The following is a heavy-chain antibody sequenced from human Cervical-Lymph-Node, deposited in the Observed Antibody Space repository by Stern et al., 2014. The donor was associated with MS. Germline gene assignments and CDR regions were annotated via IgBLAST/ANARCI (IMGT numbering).Heavy chain of an antibody. CDR1: GFTVSINY. D-gene: IGHD6-13*01. V-gene: IGHV3-53*01. J-gene: IGHJ4*02. Sequence: VQLVQSGGGLIQPGGSLRLSCAASGFTVSINYMHWVRQAPGKGLEWVSLLDSGGTTKYADSVKGRFTISRDKSKNTLYLQMNSLRAEDTAVYYCARAATGTLFDSWGQGTLVTVSS. CDR2: LDSGGTT. CDR3: ARAATGTLFDS.